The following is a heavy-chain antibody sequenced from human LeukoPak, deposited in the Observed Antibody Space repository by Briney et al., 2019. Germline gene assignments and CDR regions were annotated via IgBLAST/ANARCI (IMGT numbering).Heavy chain of an antibody. D-gene: IGHD2-21*02. J-gene: IGHJ3*02. Sequence: PGGSLRLSCAASGFTFSNAWMSWVRQAPGKGLEWVGRIKSETDGGTTDYAAPVRGRFTISRDDSKNTLYLQMNSLKTEDTAVYYCTTDAHIVVVTEANDAFDIWGQGTMVTVSS. CDR3: TTDAHIVVVTEANDAFDI. V-gene: IGHV3-15*01. CDR2: IKSETDGGTT. CDR1: GFTFSNAW.